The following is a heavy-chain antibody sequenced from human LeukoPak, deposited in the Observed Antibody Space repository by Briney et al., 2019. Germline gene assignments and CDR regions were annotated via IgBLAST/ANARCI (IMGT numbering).Heavy chain of an antibody. D-gene: IGHD4-11*01. Sequence: GGSLRLSCSASGFTFSRFWMSWVRQAPGKGLEYVALIKQGGSEIYHMDSVKGRFTISRDDATNSLYLQMNSLRVEDTALYYCARDRESESDSEGDYWGQGTLGTVSS. V-gene: IGHV3-7*01. CDR2: IKQGGSEI. J-gene: IGHJ4*02. CDR1: GFTFSRFW. CDR3: ARDRESESDSEGDY.